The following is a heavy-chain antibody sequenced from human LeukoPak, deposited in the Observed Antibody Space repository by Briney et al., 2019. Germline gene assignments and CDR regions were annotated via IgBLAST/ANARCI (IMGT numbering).Heavy chain of an antibody. CDR1: RFSFSDYD. J-gene: IGHJ3*02. V-gene: IGHV3-30*03. CDR3: ARGALGMSGRIVDAFDI. CDR2: ISSDGSRK. D-gene: IGHD1-14*01. Sequence: PGGSLRLSCRASRFSFSDYDMHWVRQAPGKGLEWVAVISSDGSRKHYGDSVKGRFTISRDNAQNSLYLQMNSLRAEDTAVYYCARGALGMSGRIVDAFDIWGQGTRVTVSS.